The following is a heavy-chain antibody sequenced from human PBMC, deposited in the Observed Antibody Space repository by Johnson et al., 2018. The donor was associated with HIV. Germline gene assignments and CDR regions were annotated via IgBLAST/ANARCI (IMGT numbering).Heavy chain of an antibody. V-gene: IGHV3-30*04. D-gene: IGHD6-13*01. CDR1: GFTFSSYA. CDR3: ARDSGRYSRSWGTFGAFDI. CDR2: ISYDGSNK. J-gene: IGHJ3*02. Sequence: QVQLVESGGGVVQPGRSLRLSCAASGFTFSSYAMHWVRQAPGKGLEWVAVISYDGSNKYYADSVKGRFTISRDNSKNTLYLQMNSLRAEDTAVYYCARDSGRYSRSWGTFGAFDIWGQGTMVTVSS.